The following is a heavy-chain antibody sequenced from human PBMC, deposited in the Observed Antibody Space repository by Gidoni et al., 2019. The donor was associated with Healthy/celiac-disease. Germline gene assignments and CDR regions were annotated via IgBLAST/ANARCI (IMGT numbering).Heavy chain of an antibody. V-gene: IGHV3-9*01. CDR1: GFTFDDYA. Sequence: EVQLVESGGCLVQPGRSLRLSCAASGFTFDDYAINWVRQAPGKGLEWVSGISWNSGSIGYADSVKGRFTISRDNAKNSLYLQMNSLRAEDTALYYCAKDIGPGSFQHWGQGTLVTVSS. CDR3: AKDIGPGSFQH. J-gene: IGHJ1*01. CDR2: ISWNSGSI.